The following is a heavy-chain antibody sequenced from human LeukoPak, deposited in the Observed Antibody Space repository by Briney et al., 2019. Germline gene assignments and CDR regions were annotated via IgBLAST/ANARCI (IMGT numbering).Heavy chain of an antibody. J-gene: IGHJ3*02. V-gene: IGHV1-69*06. CDR2: IIPIFGTA. CDR1: GGTFSSYA. Sequence: GASVKVSCKASGGTFSSYAISWVRQAPGQGLEWMGGIIPIFGTANYAQKFQGRVTITADKSTSTAYMELSSLRSEDTAVYYCAREWSGYSYGPGYDAFDIWGQGTMVTVSS. CDR3: AREWSGYSYGPGYDAFDI. D-gene: IGHD5-18*01.